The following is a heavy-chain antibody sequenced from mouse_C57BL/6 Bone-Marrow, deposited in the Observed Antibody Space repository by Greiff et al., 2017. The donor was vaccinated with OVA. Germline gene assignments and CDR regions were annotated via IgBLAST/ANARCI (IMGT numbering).Heavy chain of an antibody. Sequence: QVQLQQPGAELVKPGASVKLSCKASGYTFTSYWMQWVKQRPGQGLEWIGEIDPSDSYTNYNQKFKGKATLTVDTSSSTAYMQLSSLTSEDSAVYYCASYYYGSSLYYAMDDWGQGTSVTVSS. J-gene: IGHJ4*01. CDR3: ASYYYGSSLYYAMDD. CDR1: GYTFTSYW. D-gene: IGHD1-1*01. CDR2: IDPSDSYT. V-gene: IGHV1-50*01.